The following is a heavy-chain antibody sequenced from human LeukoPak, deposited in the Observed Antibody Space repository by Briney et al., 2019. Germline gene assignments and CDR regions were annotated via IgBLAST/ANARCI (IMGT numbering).Heavy chain of an antibody. D-gene: IGHD5-24*01. V-gene: IGHV5-51*01. CDR3: ARRRDGYNYVPFDY. Sequence: KTGASLQISCQGSGYIFTSYWIGWVRQVPGKGLEWMGIIYPGDSDTRYSPSFQGQVTISADKSISTAYLQWSSLKASDTAMYYCARRRDGYNYVPFDYWGQGTLVTVSS. J-gene: IGHJ4*02. CDR2: IYPGDSDT. CDR1: GYIFTSYW.